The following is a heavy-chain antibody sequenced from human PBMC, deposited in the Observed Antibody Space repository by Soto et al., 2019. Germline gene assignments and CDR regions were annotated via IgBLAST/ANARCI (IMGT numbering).Heavy chain of an antibody. Sequence: EVQLVESGGGLVQPGGSLRLSCAASGFTVSSNYMSWVRQAPGKGLEWVSVIYSGGSTYYADSVKGRFTISRHNSKNTLYLQMNSLRAEDTAVYYCASDYGGNSISGDYWGQGTLVTVSS. CDR2: IYSGGST. J-gene: IGHJ4*02. D-gene: IGHD4-17*01. V-gene: IGHV3-53*04. CDR3: ASDYGGNSISGDY. CDR1: GFTVSSNY.